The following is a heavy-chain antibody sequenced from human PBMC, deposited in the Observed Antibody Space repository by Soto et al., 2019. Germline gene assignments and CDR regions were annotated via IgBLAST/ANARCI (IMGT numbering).Heavy chain of an antibody. V-gene: IGHV3-48*03. CDR2: ISSSGSIR. CDR1: GFTYGAYE. J-gene: IGHJ6*02. CDR3: AIELRTLDRGVTYSLDV. Sequence: EVQLVESGGGLVQPVGSLRLSCAVSGFTYGAYEMNWVRQAPGKGLEWVAYISSSGSIRYYADSVQGRFTSSRDNANNSLYLQMNCLRAEDTAVYYCAIELRTLDRGVTYSLDVWGQGTTVTV. D-gene: IGHD3-10*01.